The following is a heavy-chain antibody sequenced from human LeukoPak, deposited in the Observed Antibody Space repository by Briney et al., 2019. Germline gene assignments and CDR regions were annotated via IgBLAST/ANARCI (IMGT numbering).Heavy chain of an antibody. V-gene: IGHV4-34*01. CDR3: GREASTVTTEGAVSYYYYYMDV. D-gene: IGHD4-17*01. CDR2: INHGGST. Sequence: SETLSLTCAVYGGSFSGYYWSWIRQPPGKGLEWIGEINHGGSTNYNPSLKSRVTISVDTSKNKLSLNLSSVTAADTAVYYRGREASTVTTEGAVSYYYYYMDVGGKGTPVTISS. CDR1: GGSFSGYY. J-gene: IGHJ6*03.